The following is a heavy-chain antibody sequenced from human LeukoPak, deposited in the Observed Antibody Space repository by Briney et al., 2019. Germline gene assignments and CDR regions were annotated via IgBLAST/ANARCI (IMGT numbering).Heavy chain of an antibody. Sequence: GGSLRLSCAASGFSFSTYWMHGVRPAPGKGVVWVSRLNGYGNNANYADSVEGRFTISRDTTQNTLYLQMNSLRAEDSAVYVCAKVMMAGDTAGISIFDYWGQGALVTVSS. J-gene: IGHJ4*02. V-gene: IGHV3-74*01. CDR2: LNGYGNNA. CDR3: AKVMMAGDTAGISIFDY. CDR1: GFSFSTYW. D-gene: IGHD3-16*01.